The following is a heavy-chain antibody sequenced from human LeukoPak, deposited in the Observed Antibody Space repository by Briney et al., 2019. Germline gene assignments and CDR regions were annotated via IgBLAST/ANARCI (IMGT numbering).Heavy chain of an antibody. CDR1: GFSFTNYG. D-gene: IGHD3-10*01. Sequence: GGSLRLSCAASGFSFTNYGMHWVRQAPGKGLQWVADISYDGSNKYYADSVTGRFSISRDNSKNTLYLQMNSLRAEDTAVYYCAKDWGFQFASGSYCEYWGRGTLATVSS. CDR2: ISYDGSNK. V-gene: IGHV3-30*18. CDR3: AKDWGFQFASGSYCEY. J-gene: IGHJ4*02.